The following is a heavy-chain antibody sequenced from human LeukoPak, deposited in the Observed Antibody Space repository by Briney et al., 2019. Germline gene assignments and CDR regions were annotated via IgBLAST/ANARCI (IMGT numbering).Heavy chain of an antibody. V-gene: IGHV4-34*01. J-gene: IGHJ4*02. D-gene: IGHD3-9*01. CDR1: GGSFSGYY. CDR3: PRMTGDRPFDY. CDR2: INHSGST. Sequence: PSETLSLTCAVYGGSFSGYYWSWIRQPPGKGLEWIGEINHSGSTNYNPSLKSRVTISADTSKNQFSLKLSSVTAADTAVLYRPRMTGDRPFDYGGRGNLITVSS.